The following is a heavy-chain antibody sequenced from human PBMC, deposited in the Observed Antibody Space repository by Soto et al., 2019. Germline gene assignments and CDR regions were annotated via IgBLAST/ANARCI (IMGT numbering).Heavy chain of an antibody. CDR1: GFTFDDDT. V-gene: IGHV3-43*01. CDR3: AKDINLYSSSSYYGMDV. CDR2: ISWDGGST. J-gene: IGHJ6*02. Sequence: EVQLVESGGVVVQPGGSLRLSCAASGFTFDDDTMHWVRQAPGKGLEWVSLISWDGGSTYYADSVKGRFTISSDNSKNSLFLQMNSLRTEDTALYYCAKDINLYSSSSYYGMDVWGQGTTVTVSS. D-gene: IGHD6-6*01.